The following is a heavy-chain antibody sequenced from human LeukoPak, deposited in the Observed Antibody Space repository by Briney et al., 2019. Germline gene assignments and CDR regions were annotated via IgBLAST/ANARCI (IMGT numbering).Heavy chain of an antibody. CDR3: ARARWLVPPDY. Sequence: GGSLRLSCAASGFTLTNYAMTWVRQAPGKGLEWVSALSGSGGTTYYADSVKGRFTISRHNSKNTLYLQMNSLRAEDTAVYYCARARWLVPPDYWGQGTLVTVSS. CDR2: LSGSGGTT. D-gene: IGHD6-19*01. CDR1: GFTLTNYA. V-gene: IGHV3-23*01. J-gene: IGHJ4*02.